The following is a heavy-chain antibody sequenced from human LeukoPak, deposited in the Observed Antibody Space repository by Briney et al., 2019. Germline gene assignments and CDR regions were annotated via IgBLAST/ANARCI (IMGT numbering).Heavy chain of an antibody. J-gene: IGHJ4*02. CDR3: AKVGQYQLLST. CDR1: GFTFSSYS. CDR2: ISGSGGST. D-gene: IGHD2-2*01. Sequence: GGSLRLSCAASGFTFSSYSMNWVRQAPGKGLEWVSAISGSGGSTYYADSVKGRFTISRDNSKNTLYLQMNSLRAEDTAVYYCAKVGQYQLLSTWGQGTLVTVSS. V-gene: IGHV3-23*01.